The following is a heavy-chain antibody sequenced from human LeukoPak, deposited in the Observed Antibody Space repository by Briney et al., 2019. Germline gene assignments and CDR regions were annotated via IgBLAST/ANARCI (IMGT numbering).Heavy chain of an antibody. CDR2: LSDDGSNK. V-gene: IGHV3-30*18. CDR1: RFTFSYFA. Sequence: GRSLPPSSAASRFTFSYFAMHWVRQAPGKGLEWVAVLSDDGSNKFYADSVKGRFAISRDNSKNTLYLQMNSLRAEDTAFYYCAKDPHSSSWYYFDSWGKRTLVTVSS. CDR3: AKDPHSSSWYYFDS. J-gene: IGHJ4*02. D-gene: IGHD6-13*01.